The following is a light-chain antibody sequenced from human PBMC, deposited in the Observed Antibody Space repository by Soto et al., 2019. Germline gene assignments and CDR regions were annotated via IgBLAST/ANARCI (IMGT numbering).Light chain of an antibody. Sequence: DIVMTQSPDSLAVSLGERATINCKSSQSVLYSSNNKNYLAWYQQKPGQPPKLLIYWASTRESGVPDRFSGSGSGTDFTLTISSLQAEDVAVYYCQQCYTTPYTVGQGTKLEIK. J-gene: IGKJ2*01. CDR2: WAS. V-gene: IGKV4-1*01. CDR1: QSVLYSSNNKNY. CDR3: QQCYTTPYT.